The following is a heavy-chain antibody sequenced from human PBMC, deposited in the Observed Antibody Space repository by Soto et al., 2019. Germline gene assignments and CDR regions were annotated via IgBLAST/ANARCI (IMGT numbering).Heavy chain of an antibody. CDR1: GGTFSSYT. CDR3: ARGEYDYIWGSYRYRAFDI. J-gene: IGHJ3*02. Sequence: SVKVSCKASGGTFSSYTISWVRQAPGQGLEWMGGIIPILGIANYAQKFQGRVTITADKSTSTAYMELSSLRSEDTAVYYCARGEYDYIWGSYRYRAFDIWGQGTMVTVSS. V-gene: IGHV1-69*10. CDR2: IIPILGIA. D-gene: IGHD3-16*02.